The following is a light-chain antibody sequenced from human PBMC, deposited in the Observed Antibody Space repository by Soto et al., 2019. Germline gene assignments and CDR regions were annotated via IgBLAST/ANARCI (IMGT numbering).Light chain of an antibody. V-gene: IGLV2-14*01. CDR2: DVS. CDR3: SSYTSSSTLLYV. J-gene: IGLJ1*01. Sequence: QSVLTQPASVSGSPGQXITISCTGTSSDVGGYNYVSWYQQHPGKAPKLMIYDVSNRPSGVSNRFSGSKSGNTASLTISGLQAEDEADYYCSSYTSSSTLLYVFGTGTKVTVL. CDR1: SSDVGGYNY.